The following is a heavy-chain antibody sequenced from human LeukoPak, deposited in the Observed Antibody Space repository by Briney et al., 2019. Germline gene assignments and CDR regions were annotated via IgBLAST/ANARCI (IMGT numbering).Heavy chain of an antibody. J-gene: IGHJ4*02. CDR1: GYTFTSYD. Sequence: ASVKVSCKASGYTFTSYDINWVRQATGQGLEWMGWMNPNSGNTGYAQKFQGRVTMTRDTSTSTVYMELSSLRSEDTTVYYCAKYGQGRYFDWLVCAFDYWGQGTLVTVSS. CDR2: MNPNSGNT. D-gene: IGHD3-9*01. CDR3: AKYGQGRYFDWLVCAFDY. V-gene: IGHV1-8*01.